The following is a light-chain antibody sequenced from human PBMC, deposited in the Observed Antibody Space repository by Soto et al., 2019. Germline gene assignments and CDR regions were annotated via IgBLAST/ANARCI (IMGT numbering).Light chain of an antibody. Sequence: QMTQSPSTVSASVGDRVTITCRASQGAGDFLAWYQQKPGQAPKLLIYDASTLQSGVPSRFSGSGSGTEFTLTISSLQPEDFAVYYCQQYDSWPVTFGGGTKVDIK. V-gene: IGKV1-5*01. J-gene: IGKJ4*01. CDR3: QQYDSWPVT. CDR1: QGAGDF. CDR2: DAS.